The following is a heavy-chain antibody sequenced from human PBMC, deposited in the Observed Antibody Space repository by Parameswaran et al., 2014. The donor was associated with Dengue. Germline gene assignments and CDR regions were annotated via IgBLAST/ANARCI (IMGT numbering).Heavy chain of an antibody. CDR3: AKVAEGYDTAMLYYGMDV. V-gene: IGHV3-9*01. J-gene: IGHJ6*02. D-gene: IGHD5-18*01. CDR2: ISWNSGSI. Sequence: VRQAPGKGLEWVSGISWNSGSIGYADSVKGRFTISRDNAKNSLYLQMNSLRAEDTALYYCAKVAEGYDTAMLYYGMDVWGQGTTVTVSS.